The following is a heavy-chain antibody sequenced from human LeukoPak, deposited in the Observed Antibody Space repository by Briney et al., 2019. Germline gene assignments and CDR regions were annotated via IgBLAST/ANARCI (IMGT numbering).Heavy chain of an antibody. CDR3: ASSVFGVALDAFDI. D-gene: IGHD3-3*02. J-gene: IGHJ3*02. Sequence: ASVKVSCKASGYTFTSYGISWVRQAPGQGLEWMGWISAYNGNTNYAQKFQGRVTITTDESTSTAYMELSSLRSEDTAVYYCASSVFGVALDAFDIWGQGTMVTVSS. CDR1: GYTFTSYG. V-gene: IGHV1-18*01. CDR2: ISAYNGNT.